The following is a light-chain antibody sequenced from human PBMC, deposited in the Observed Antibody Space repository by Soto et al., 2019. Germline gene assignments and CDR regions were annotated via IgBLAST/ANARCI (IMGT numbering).Light chain of an antibody. Sequence: DLQMTQSPSSLSASVGDRVTITCRASQSISSYLNWYQQKPGKAPKLLIYAASSLQSGVPSRFSDSGSGTDFTLTISSLQPEDFATYYCQQSYSTPLTFGGETKVEIK. CDR1: QSISSY. CDR3: QQSYSTPLT. J-gene: IGKJ4*01. V-gene: IGKV1-39*01. CDR2: AAS.